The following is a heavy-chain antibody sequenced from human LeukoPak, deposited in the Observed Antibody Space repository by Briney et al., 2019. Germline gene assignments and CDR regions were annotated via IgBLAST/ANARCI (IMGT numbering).Heavy chain of an antibody. D-gene: IGHD1-26*01. CDR3: AREVIGGSYLDY. CDR1: GYTFTSYG. CDR2: INPNSGGT. V-gene: IGHV1-2*02. J-gene: IGHJ4*02. Sequence: ASVKVSCKASGYTFTSYGISWVRQAPGQGLEWMGWINPNSGGTNYAQKFQGRVTMTRDTSISTAYMELSRLRSDDTAVYYCAREVIGGSYLDYWGQGTLVTVSS.